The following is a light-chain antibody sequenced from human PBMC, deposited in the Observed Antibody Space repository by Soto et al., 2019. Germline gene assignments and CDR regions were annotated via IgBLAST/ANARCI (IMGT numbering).Light chain of an antibody. CDR3: QSYDTRLSGYV. CDR1: SSNIGAGYD. V-gene: IGLV1-40*01. CDR2: DNN. Sequence: QSVLTQSPPVSGAPGQRGTLSCTGSSSNIGAGYDVHWYQQLPGAAPKLLIYDNNNRPSGVPDRFSGSKSGASASLAITGLQAGDEADYYCQSYDTRLSGYVFGTGTKVTGL. J-gene: IGLJ1*01.